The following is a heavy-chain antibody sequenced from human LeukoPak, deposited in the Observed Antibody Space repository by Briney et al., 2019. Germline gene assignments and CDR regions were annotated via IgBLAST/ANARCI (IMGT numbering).Heavy chain of an antibody. Sequence: SETLSLTCTVSGGSISSYYWSWIRQPAGKGLEWIGRIYTSGSTNYNPSLKSRVTMSVDTSKNQFSLKLSSVTAADTAVYYCARDTYYYGSGSYIFDYWGQGTLVTVSS. CDR3: ARDTYYYGSGSYIFDY. CDR2: IYTSGST. V-gene: IGHV4-4*07. J-gene: IGHJ4*02. D-gene: IGHD3-10*01. CDR1: GGSISSYY.